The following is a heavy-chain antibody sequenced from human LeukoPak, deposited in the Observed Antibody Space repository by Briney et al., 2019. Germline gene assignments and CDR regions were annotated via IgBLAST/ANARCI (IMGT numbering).Heavy chain of an antibody. Sequence: GGSLRLSCAASGFTFSSYAMSWVRQAPGKGLEWVSAIRGSGGSTDYAESVKGRFTISRDNSKNTLYLQMNSLRAEDTAVYYCAKDLSELRSPHDYWGQGTLVTVSS. CDR2: IRGSGGST. J-gene: IGHJ4*02. V-gene: IGHV3-23*01. D-gene: IGHD1-26*01. CDR1: GFTFSSYA. CDR3: AKDLSELRSPHDY.